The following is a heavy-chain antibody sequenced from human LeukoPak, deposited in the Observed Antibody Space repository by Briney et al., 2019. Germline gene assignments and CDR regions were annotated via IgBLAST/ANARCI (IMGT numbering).Heavy chain of an antibody. V-gene: IGHV3-23*01. CDR1: GFTFSSYG. J-gene: IGHJ4*02. Sequence: GGSLRLSCAASGFTFSSYGMSWVRQAPGKGLEWVSGISGSGGSTYYADSVKGRFTISRDNSKNMLYLQMNSLRAEDTAVYYCAKNLNPFDYWGQGTLVTVSS. CDR2: ISGSGGST. CDR3: AKNLNPFDY.